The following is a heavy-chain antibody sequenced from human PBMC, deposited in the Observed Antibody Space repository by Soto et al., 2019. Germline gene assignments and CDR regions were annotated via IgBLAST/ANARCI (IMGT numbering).Heavy chain of an antibody. D-gene: IGHD3-10*01. CDR1: GFTFSSYS. CDR2: ISSSSSYI. V-gene: IGHV3-21*01. CDR3: ARDDRGQFGELFRIYYYCGMDV. Sequence: EVQLVESGGGLVKPGGSLRLSCAASGFTFSSYSMNWVRQAPGKGLEWVSSISSSSSYIYYADSVKGRFTITRDNAKNSLYLQMISLRAEDTAVYYFARDDRGQFGELFRIYYYCGMDVWGQGTTVTVSS. J-gene: IGHJ6*02.